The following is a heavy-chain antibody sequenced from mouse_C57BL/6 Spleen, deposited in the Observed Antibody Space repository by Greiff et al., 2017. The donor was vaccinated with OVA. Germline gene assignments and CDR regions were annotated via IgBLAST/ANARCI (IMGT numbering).Heavy chain of an antibody. Sequence: VQLQQPGAELVRPGSSVKLSCKASGYTFTSYWMDWVKQRPGQGLEWIGNIYPSDSETHYNQKFKDKATLTVDKSSSTAYMQLISLTSEDSAVYYCARGFTTVVAFDYWGQGTTLTVSS. D-gene: IGHD1-1*01. CDR3: ARGFTTVVAFDY. J-gene: IGHJ2*01. CDR2: IYPSDSET. V-gene: IGHV1-61*01. CDR1: GYTFTSYW.